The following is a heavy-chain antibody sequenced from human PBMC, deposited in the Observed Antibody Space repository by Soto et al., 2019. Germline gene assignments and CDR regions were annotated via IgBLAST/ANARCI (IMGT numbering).Heavy chain of an antibody. D-gene: IGHD3-10*01. CDR2: IVPVLGVP. J-gene: IGHJ5*02. CDR3: ARDGYAYGSGSFLAT. V-gene: IGHV1-69*04. CDR1: GDTFTTYP. Sequence: QVQLVQSGAEVKKPGSSVKISCKASGDTFTTYPITWVRQAPGHGLEWMGRIVPVLGVPNSAQKFQGRLTLTADTSRTTAYMELSSLTAADTALYYCARDGYAYGSGSFLATWGQGTLVIVSS.